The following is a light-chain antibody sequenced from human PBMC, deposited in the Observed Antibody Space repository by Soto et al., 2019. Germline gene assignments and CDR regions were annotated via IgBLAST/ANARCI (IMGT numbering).Light chain of an antibody. V-gene: IGLV2-14*01. J-gene: IGLJ1*01. CDR3: NSQRSSGTRV. CDR1: SSDVGGYKH. CDR2: EVS. Sequence: QSVLTQPSSVSGSPGQSITISCTGTSSDVGGYKHVSWYQHHPGKAPKLMIYEVSNRPSGVSNRFSGSKSGYTASLTISGLQAEDEADYYCNSQRSSGTRVFGTGTRAPS.